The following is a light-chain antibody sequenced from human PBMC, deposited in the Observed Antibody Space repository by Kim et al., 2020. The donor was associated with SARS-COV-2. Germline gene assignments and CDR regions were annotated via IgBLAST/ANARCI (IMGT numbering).Light chain of an antibody. CDR2: DAS. CDR1: QSVSNF. Sequence: LSPGETATLSCRASQSVSNFLAWYQHKPGQAPRLLIYDASNRAPGIPARFSGSGSGTDFTLTISSLEPEDFAVYYCQQRTNWPPFTFGQGTKLEI. V-gene: IGKV3-11*01. J-gene: IGKJ2*01. CDR3: QQRTNWPPFT.